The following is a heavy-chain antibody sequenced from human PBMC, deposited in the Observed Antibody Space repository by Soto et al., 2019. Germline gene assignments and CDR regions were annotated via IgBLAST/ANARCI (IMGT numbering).Heavy chain of an antibody. CDR3: AKVPDIVVVPAAPCLDY. Sequence: GGSLRLSCAASGFTFSSYAMSWVRQAPGKGLEWVSAISGSGGSTYYADSVKGRFTISRDNSKNTLYLQMNSLRAEDTAVYYCAKVPDIVVVPAAPCLDYWGQGTPVTVSS. D-gene: IGHD2-2*01. CDR1: GFTFSSYA. J-gene: IGHJ4*02. V-gene: IGHV3-23*01. CDR2: ISGSGGST.